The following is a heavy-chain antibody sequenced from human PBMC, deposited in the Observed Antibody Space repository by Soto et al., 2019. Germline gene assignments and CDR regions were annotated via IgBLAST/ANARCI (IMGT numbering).Heavy chain of an antibody. D-gene: IGHD3-3*01. CDR2: ITWNSRVL. Sequence: EVQLVESGGRLVQPGRSLRLSCVGTGLKFDDFAMHWVRQAPGKGLEWVSGITWNSRVLAYADSVKGRFTISRDNARNSLYLQMDSLRDEDTALYYCAKGRYDFWSPYYFDSWGQGTPVTVSS. CDR3: AKGRYDFWSPYYFDS. V-gene: IGHV3-9*01. CDR1: GLKFDDFA. J-gene: IGHJ4*02.